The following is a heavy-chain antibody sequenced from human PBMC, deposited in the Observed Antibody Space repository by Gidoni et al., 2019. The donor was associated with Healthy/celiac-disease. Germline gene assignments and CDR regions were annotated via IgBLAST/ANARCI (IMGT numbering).Heavy chain of an antibody. V-gene: IGHV4-59*01. CDR2: IYYSGST. CDR3: AREAPRKDIVVVPAAIRAVGYFDY. Sequence: QVQLQESGPGLVKPSETLSLTCTVSGGSISSYYWSWIRQPPGKGLEWIGYIYYSGSTNYNPSLKSRVTISVDTSKNQFSLKLSSVTAADTAVYYCAREAPRKDIVVVPAAIRAVGYFDYWGQGTLVTVSS. CDR1: GGSISSYY. D-gene: IGHD2-2*02. J-gene: IGHJ4*02.